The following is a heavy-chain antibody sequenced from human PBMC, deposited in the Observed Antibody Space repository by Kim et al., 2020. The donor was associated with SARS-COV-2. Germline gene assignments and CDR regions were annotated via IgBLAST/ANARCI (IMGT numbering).Heavy chain of an antibody. CDR2: IYYSGST. Sequence: SETLSLTCTVSGGSISSSSYYWGWIRQPPGKGLEWIGSIYYSGSTYYNPSLKSRVTISVDTSKNQFSLKLSSVTAADTAVYYCARGTIVVVPAARYGYYFDYWGQGTLVTVSS. J-gene: IGHJ4*02. CDR1: GGSISSSSYY. V-gene: IGHV4-39*01. D-gene: IGHD2-2*01. CDR3: ARGTIVVVPAARYGYYFDY.